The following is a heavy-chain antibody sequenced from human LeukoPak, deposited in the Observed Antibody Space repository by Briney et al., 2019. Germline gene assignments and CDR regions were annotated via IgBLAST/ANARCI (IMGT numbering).Heavy chain of an antibody. Sequence: GGSLRLSCAASGFTFNNYWIHWVRQVPGKGLVWVSRINNGGSSASYVDSVKGRFTISRDNAKNTLFLQMNSLRAEDTAVYYCARRGTGHGMDVWGQGTTVIVSS. CDR3: ARRGTGHGMDV. CDR1: GFTFNNYW. J-gene: IGHJ6*02. D-gene: IGHD1-1*01. V-gene: IGHV3-74*01. CDR2: INNGGSSA.